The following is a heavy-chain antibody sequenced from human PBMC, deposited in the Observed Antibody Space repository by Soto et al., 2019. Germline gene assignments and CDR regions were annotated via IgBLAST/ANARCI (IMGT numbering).Heavy chain of an antibody. CDR1: GFTFSSYS. J-gene: IGHJ4*02. Sequence: GSLRLSCAASGFTFSSYSMNWVRQAPGKGLEWVSYISSSSSTIYYADSVKGRFTISRDNAKNSLYLQMNSLRAEDTAVYYCARDGRGYYRRGFSDWGQGTLVTVSS. D-gene: IGHD3-3*01. V-gene: IGHV3-48*01. CDR3: ARDGRGYYRRGFSD. CDR2: ISSSSSTI.